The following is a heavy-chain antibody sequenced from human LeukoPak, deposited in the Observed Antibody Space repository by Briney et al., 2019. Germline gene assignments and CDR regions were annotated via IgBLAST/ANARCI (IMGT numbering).Heavy chain of an antibody. J-gene: IGHJ3*02. Sequence: TSETLSLTCTVSGGSISSYYWSWIRQPPGKGLEWIGYIYYSGSTNYNPSLKSRVTISVDTSKNQFSLKLSSVTAADTAVYYCASYIEYYYDSKGVGAFDIWGQGTMVTVSS. D-gene: IGHD3-22*01. CDR1: GGSISSYY. CDR3: ASYIEYYYDSKGVGAFDI. CDR2: IYYSGST. V-gene: IGHV4-59*08.